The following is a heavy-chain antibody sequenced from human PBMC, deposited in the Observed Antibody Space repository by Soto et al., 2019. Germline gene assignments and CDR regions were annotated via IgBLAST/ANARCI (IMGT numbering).Heavy chain of an antibody. V-gene: IGHV3-30*18. J-gene: IGHJ4*02. D-gene: IGHD4-17*01. Sequence: QVQLVESGGGVVQPGRSLRLSCAASGFTFSSYGMHWVRQAPGKGLEWGAVISYDGSNKYYADSVKGRFTISRDNSKNTLYLQMNSLRAEDTAVYYCAKDDTGERGTVSTPFDYWGQGTLVTVSS. CDR3: AKDDTGERGTVSTPFDY. CDR1: GFTFSSYG. CDR2: ISYDGSNK.